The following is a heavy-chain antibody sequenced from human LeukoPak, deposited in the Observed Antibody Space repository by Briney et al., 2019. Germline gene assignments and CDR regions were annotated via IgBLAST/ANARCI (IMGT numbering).Heavy chain of an antibody. CDR3: ARVSKQQLARVAFDI. Sequence: ASVKVSCKASGYTFTGYYMRWVRQAPGQGLEWMGWINPNSGGTNYAQKFQGRVTMTRDTSISTAYMELSRLRSDDTAVYYCARVSKQQLARVAFDIWGQGTMVTVSS. J-gene: IGHJ3*02. D-gene: IGHD6-13*01. CDR1: GYTFTGYY. V-gene: IGHV1-2*02. CDR2: INPNSGGT.